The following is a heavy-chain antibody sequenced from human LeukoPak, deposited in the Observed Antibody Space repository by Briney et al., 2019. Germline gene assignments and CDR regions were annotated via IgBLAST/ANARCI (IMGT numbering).Heavy chain of an antibody. CDR1: GLTFGDDA. Sequence: PGGSLRLSCTASGLTFGDDAMSWFRQAPGKGLEWVSSISSSSSYIYYADSVKGRFTISRDNAKNSLYLQMNSLRAEDTAVYYCARSPPQGRAHLWGQGTMVTVSS. V-gene: IGHV3-21*01. J-gene: IGHJ3*01. CDR3: ARSPPQGRAHL. CDR2: ISSSSSYI.